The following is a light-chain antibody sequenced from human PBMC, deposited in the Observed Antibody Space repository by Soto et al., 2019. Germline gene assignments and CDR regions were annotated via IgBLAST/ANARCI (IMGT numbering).Light chain of an antibody. CDR3: QQSYSTPDT. J-gene: IGKJ2*01. CDR1: QSISSY. Sequence: DIPMTQSPSSLSASVGDRVTITCRASQSISSYLNWYQQKPGTAPKLLIYAASSLQSGVPSRFSGSGSGTDFTLTISSLQPEDFATYYCQQSYSTPDTFGQGTKREIK. V-gene: IGKV1-39*01. CDR2: AAS.